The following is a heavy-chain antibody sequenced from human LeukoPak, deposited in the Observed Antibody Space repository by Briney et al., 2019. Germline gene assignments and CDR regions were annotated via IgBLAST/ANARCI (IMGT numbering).Heavy chain of an antibody. D-gene: IGHD6-13*01. V-gene: IGHV4-39*07. CDR2: IYYSGST. J-gene: IGHJ5*02. CDR3: ARDPGVAALIPWNWFDP. CDR1: GGSISSSSYY. Sequence: PSETLSLTCTVSGGSISSSSYYWGWIRQPPGKGLEWIGSIYYSGSTYYNPSLKSRVTISVDTSKNQFSLKLSSVTAADTAVYYCARDPGVAALIPWNWFDPWGQGTLVTVSS.